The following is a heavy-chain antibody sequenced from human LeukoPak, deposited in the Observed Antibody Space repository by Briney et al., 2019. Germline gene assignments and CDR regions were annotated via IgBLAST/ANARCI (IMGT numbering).Heavy chain of an antibody. CDR2: ISGSGDST. Sequence: PGGSLRLSCAASGLTVNNYAMSWVRQAPGRGLEWVSGISGSGDSTYYAASVKGRFTISRDNSKDTLYLQMNSLRAEVTAVYYCARGRYCSRTSCYIDYWGQGTLVTVSS. CDR1: GLTVNNYA. CDR3: ARGRYCSRTSCYIDY. J-gene: IGHJ4*02. D-gene: IGHD2-2*02. V-gene: IGHV3-23*01.